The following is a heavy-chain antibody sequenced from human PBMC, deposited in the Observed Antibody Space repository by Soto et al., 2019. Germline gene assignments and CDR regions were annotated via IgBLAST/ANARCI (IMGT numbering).Heavy chain of an antibody. CDR3: AKKADGYDSFDY. D-gene: IGHD5-12*01. CDR2: ISGSGGTT. V-gene: IGHV3-23*01. CDR1: GFTFSSYA. J-gene: IGHJ4*02. Sequence: GGSLRLSCAASGFTFSSYAMSGVRQAPGKGLEWVSAISGSGGTTYYADSVKGRFTISRDNSKNTLYLQMNSLRAEDTAVYYCAKKADGYDSFDYWGQGTLVTVSS.